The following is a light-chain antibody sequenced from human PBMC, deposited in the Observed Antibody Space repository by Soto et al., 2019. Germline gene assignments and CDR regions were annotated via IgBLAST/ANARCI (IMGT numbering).Light chain of an antibody. CDR3: QTWGNGIRV. CDR1: SGHTNYA. Sequence: QSVLTQSPSASASLGASVKLTCTLSSGHTNYAIAWHQQQPEKGPRYLLNVNSDGSHRKGDGIPGRFSGSSSGAERYLTISSLQSEDEADYYCQTWGNGIRVFGGGTKLTVL. CDR2: VNSDGSH. J-gene: IGLJ2*01. V-gene: IGLV4-69*01.